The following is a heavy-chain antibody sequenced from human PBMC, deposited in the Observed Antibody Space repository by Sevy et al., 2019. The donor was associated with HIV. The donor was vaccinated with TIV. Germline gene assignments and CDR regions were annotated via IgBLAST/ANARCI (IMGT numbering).Heavy chain of an antibody. D-gene: IGHD6-19*01. CDR2: IIPIFDTR. CDR3: AGEPGVPLAGLVYYFDY. V-gene: IGHV1-69*06. CDR1: GGTFSSDL. Sequence: ASVKVSCKASGGTFSSDLISWVRQAPGQGLEWMGRIIPIFDTRNYAQKFQDRVTITADISTSTAYMELSSLRADDTAVYYCAGEPGVPLAGLVYYFDYWGQGTLVTVSS. J-gene: IGHJ4*02.